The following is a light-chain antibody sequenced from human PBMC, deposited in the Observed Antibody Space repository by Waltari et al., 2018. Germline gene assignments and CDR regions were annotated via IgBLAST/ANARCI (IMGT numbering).Light chain of an antibody. CDR3: CSYAGSKRV. CDR2: EVE. CDR1: SSDVGRYKY. J-gene: IGLJ1*01. Sequence: QSALTQPASVSGSPGQSITIPCTGTSSDVGRYKYVSWYQLLPVKAHKLMIYEVEKRPTGVADRFSFSTSGNTACFTISGLQTDDEADYYCCSYAGSKRVFGVGTNVTVL. V-gene: IGLV2-23*02.